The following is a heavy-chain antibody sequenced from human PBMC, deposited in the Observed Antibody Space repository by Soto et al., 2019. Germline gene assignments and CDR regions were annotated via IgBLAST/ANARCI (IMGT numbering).Heavy chain of an antibody. Sequence: TGGSLRLSCAASGFTFSSYGMRWVRQAPGKGLEWVAVIWYDGSNKYYADSVKGRFTISRDNSKNTLYLQMNSLRAEDTAVYYCARVRHVDYYYYGMDVWGQGTTVTVSS. CDR2: IWYDGSNK. J-gene: IGHJ6*02. CDR3: ARVRHVDYYYYGMDV. CDR1: GFTFSSYG. V-gene: IGHV3-33*01.